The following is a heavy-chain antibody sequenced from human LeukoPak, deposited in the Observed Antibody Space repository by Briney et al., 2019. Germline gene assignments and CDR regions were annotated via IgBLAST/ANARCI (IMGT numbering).Heavy chain of an antibody. CDR3: ARGRLGILYYYYYMDV. CDR1: GYTFTSYD. D-gene: IGHD3-16*01. CDR2: MNPNSGNT. Sequence: GASVKVSCKASGYTFTSYDINWVRQAPGQGLEWMGWMNPNSGNTGYAQKFQGRVTITRNTSISTAYMELSSLRSEDTAVYYCARGRLGILYYYYYMDVWGKGTTVTVSS. J-gene: IGHJ6*03. V-gene: IGHV1-8*03.